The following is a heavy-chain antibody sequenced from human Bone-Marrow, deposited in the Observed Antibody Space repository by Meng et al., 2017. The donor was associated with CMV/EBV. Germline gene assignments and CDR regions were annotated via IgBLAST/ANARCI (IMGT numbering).Heavy chain of an antibody. CDR2: ISSSSSYI. CDR1: GFTFSSYS. Sequence: GGSLRLSCAASGFTFSSYSMNWVRQAPGKGLEWVSSISSSSSYIYYADSVKGRFTISRDNSKNTLYLQMNSLRAEDTAVYYCAKDGSELELGGWGQGKLVTVSS. CDR3: AKDGSELELGG. J-gene: IGHJ4*02. V-gene: IGHV3-21*01. D-gene: IGHD1-7*01.